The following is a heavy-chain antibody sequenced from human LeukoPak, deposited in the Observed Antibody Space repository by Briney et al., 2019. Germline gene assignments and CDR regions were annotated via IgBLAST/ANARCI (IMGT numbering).Heavy chain of an antibody. CDR3: ARDPSSGTHFAY. V-gene: IGHV1-2*02. J-gene: IGHJ4*02. Sequence: ASVKVSCKASGYTFTGYYMHWVRQAPGQGLEWMGWINPNNGGTKYAQKFQGRVTMTRDTSINTVYMELTRLRSDDTAIYYCARDPSSGTHFAYWGQGTLVTVSS. D-gene: IGHD1-1*01. CDR2: INPNNGGT. CDR1: GYTFTGYY.